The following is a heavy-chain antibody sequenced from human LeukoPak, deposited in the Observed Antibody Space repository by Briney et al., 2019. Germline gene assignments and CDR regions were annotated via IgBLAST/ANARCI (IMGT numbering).Heavy chain of an antibody. Sequence: GGSLRLSCAASGFTFSSYSMMWVRQAPGKGLEWVSYISSSSTTIHYADSVKGRFTISRDNAKNSVYLHMNSLRAEDTAVYYCAREATVAGTFDYWGQGTLVTVSS. CDR2: ISSSSTTI. CDR3: AREATVAGTFDY. D-gene: IGHD6-19*01. CDR1: GFTFSSYS. V-gene: IGHV3-48*01. J-gene: IGHJ4*02.